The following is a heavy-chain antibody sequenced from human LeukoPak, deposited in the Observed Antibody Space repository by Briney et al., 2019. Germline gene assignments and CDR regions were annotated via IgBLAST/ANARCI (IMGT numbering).Heavy chain of an antibody. CDR1: GFTFSSYG. CDR2: ISYDGSNK. V-gene: IGHV3-30*18. CDR3: AKVSERLATVSNFDY. D-gene: IGHD6-19*01. J-gene: IGHJ4*02. Sequence: GRSLRLSCAASGFTFSSYGMHWVRQAPGKGLEWVAVISYDGSNKYYADSAKGRFTISRDNSKNTLYLQMNSLRAEDTAVYYCAKVSERLATVSNFDYWGRGTLVTVSS.